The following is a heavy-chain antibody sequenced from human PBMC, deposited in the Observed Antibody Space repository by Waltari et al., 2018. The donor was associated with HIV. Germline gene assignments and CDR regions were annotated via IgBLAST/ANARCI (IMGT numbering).Heavy chain of an antibody. Sequence: LQMGQSGTEVKKPGDSVKVSCRASGDTVADSYIHWMRQAPGQGLEWMGWISPNTGGTNYPQNFQGRVTLTRDTSISTVFLELRSLRSDDSAIYYCAREKRLGLDGMDVWGPGTTVIVSS. J-gene: IGHJ6*02. CDR2: ISPNTGGT. D-gene: IGHD6-19*01. CDR3: AREKRLGLDGMDV. CDR1: GDTVADSY. V-gene: IGHV1-2*02.